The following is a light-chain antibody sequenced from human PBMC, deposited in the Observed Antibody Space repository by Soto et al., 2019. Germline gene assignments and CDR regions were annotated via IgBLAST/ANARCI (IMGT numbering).Light chain of an antibody. CDR2: EAS. J-gene: IGKJ1*01. CDR3: QQYSSYSWT. Sequence: DIQMTQSPSTLSASVGDRVTITCRASESIGRWLAWYQQKPGKAPNLLIFEASTLEGGVPSRFSGRESGTEFALTISSLQPDDFATYYCQQYSSYSWTFGQATKVEFK. CDR1: ESIGRW. V-gene: IGKV1-5*03.